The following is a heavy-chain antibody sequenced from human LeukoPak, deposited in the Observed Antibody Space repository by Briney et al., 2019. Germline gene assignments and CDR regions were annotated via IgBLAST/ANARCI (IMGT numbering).Heavy chain of an antibody. CDR2: IYPADSDI. CDR1: GYSFTSYW. CDR3: ARQEYCSGGSFYTWFDP. J-gene: IGHJ5*02. D-gene: IGHD2-15*01. V-gene: IGHV5-51*01. Sequence: GESLKISCKGSGYSFTSYWIGWVRQMPGKGLEWMGIIYPADSDIRYSPSFQGQVTISADKSISTAYLQWSSLKASDTAMYYCARQEYCSGGSFYTWFDPWGQGTLVIVSS.